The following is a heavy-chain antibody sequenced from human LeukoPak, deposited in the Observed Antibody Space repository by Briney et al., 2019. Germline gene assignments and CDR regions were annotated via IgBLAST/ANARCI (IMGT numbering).Heavy chain of an antibody. CDR3: ARDRNDLRFFDY. CDR1: GYTFTSYG. CDR2: ISAYNGNT. V-gene: IGHV1-18*01. Sequence: ASVKVSCKASGYTFTSYGISWVRQAPGQGLEWIGWISAYNGNTNYAQKLQGRVTMTTDTSTSTAYMELRSLRSDDTAVYYCARDRNDLRFFDYWGQGTLVTVSS. J-gene: IGHJ4*02. D-gene: IGHD3-3*01.